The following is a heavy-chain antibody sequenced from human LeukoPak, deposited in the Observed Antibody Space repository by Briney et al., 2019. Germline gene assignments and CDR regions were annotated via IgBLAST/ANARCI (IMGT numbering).Heavy chain of an antibody. CDR1: GFTFSNAW. Sequence: PGGSLRLSCAASGFTFSNAWMSWVRQAPGKGLEWVGRIKSKTDGGTTDYAAPVKGRFTISRDDSKNALYLQMNSLKTEDTAVYYCTTRSFVGATVQRDFDYWGQGTLVTVSS. V-gene: IGHV3-15*01. CDR2: IKSKTDGGTT. J-gene: IGHJ4*02. CDR3: TTRSFVGATVQRDFDY. D-gene: IGHD1-26*01.